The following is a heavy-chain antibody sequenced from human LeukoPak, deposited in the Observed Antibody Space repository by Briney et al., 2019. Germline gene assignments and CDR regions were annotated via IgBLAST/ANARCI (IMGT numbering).Heavy chain of an antibody. V-gene: IGHV3-73*01. CDR1: GFTFSGSA. CDR3: ARDLLRHWYFDL. CDR2: IRSKANSYAT. D-gene: IGHD2/OR15-2a*01. Sequence: GGSLRLSCAASGFTFSGSAMHWVRQASGKGLEWVGRIRSKANSYATAYAASVKGRFTISRDDSKNTAYLQMNSLRAEDTAVYYCARDLLRHWYFDLWGRGTLVTVSS. J-gene: IGHJ2*01.